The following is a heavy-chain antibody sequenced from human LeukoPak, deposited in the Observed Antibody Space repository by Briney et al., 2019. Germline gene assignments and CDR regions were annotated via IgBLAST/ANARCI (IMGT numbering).Heavy chain of an antibody. D-gene: IGHD4-23*01. V-gene: IGHV1-2*02. J-gene: IGHJ5*02. CDR2: INPNSGGT. Sequence: ASVKVSCKASGGTFSSYAISWVRQAPGQGLEWMGWINPNSGGTNYAQKFQDRVTMTRDTSISTAYMELSSLRSDDTAMYYCAKESGNSPNWFDPWGQGTLVTVSS. CDR3: AKESGNSPNWFDP. CDR1: GGTFSSYA.